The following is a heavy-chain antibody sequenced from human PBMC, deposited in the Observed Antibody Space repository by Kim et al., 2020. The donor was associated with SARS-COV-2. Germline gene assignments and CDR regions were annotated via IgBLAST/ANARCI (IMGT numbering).Heavy chain of an antibody. Sequence: GGSLRLSCAASGFTFSSYWMHWVRQAPGKGLVWVSRINSDGSSTSYADSVKGRFTISRDNAKNTLYLQMNSLRAEDTAVYYCARALTLTVVTQQFDYWGQGTLVTVSS. CDR1: GFTFSSYW. V-gene: IGHV3-74*01. CDR3: ARALTLTVVTQQFDY. CDR2: INSDGSST. D-gene: IGHD2-15*01. J-gene: IGHJ4*02.